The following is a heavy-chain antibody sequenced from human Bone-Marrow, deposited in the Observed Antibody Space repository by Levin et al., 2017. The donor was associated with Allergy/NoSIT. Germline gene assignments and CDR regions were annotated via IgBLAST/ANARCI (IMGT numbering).Heavy chain of an antibody. Sequence: GGSLRLSCKGSGYTFMSYWIGWVRQKPGKGLEWIGIIFPGDSDTRYSPSFQGQVTISADKSTKSAYLQWRSLKASDTATYYCARGRGSSWYSYFDLWGQGSLVTVSS. V-gene: IGHV5-51*01. CDR2: IFPGDSDT. D-gene: IGHD6-13*01. J-gene: IGHJ4*02. CDR3: ARGRGSSWYSYFDL. CDR1: GYTFMSYW.